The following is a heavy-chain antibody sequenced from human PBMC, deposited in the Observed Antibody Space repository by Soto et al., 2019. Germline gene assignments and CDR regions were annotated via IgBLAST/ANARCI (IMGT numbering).Heavy chain of an antibody. D-gene: IGHD3-9*01. Sequence: GGSLRLSCAASGFTFSSYWMHWVRQAPGKGLVWVSRINSDGSSTSYADSVKGRFSISRDNAKNTLYLQMNSLRAEDTAVYYCARDHGLRYFDWLQHMGDFDYWGQGTLVTVSS. CDR2: INSDGSST. V-gene: IGHV3-74*01. CDR1: GFTFSSYW. CDR3: ARDHGLRYFDWLQHMGDFDY. J-gene: IGHJ4*02.